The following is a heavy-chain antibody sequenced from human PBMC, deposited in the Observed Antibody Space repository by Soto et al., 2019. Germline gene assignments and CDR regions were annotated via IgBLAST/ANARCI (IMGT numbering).Heavy chain of an antibody. Sequence: ASVKVSCKASGYTFGNNDISWVRQATGQGLEWMGWMNPNSGKTGYAQKFQGRLTMTRDTSMSTAYLEVSSLRSDDTAIYYCARMATSGTLNWFDPWGQGTLVTVSS. CDR3: ARMATSGTLNWFDP. V-gene: IGHV1-8*01. J-gene: IGHJ5*02. CDR1: GYTFGNND. CDR2: MNPNSGKT.